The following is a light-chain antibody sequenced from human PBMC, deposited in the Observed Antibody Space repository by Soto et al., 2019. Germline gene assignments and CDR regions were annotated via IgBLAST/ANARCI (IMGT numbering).Light chain of an antibody. Sequence: QSALTQPHSVSESPGPSITRSCTGTDSDVGAYNYVAWYQQHPDKAPKLLIFEVTKRPSGVSDRFSGSKSGNTASLTISGLQPEDEADYFCSSYTTTNTLLFGPGPKVTVL. CDR1: DSDVGAYNY. V-gene: IGLV2-14*01. CDR2: EVT. CDR3: SSYTTTNTLL. J-gene: IGLJ1*01.